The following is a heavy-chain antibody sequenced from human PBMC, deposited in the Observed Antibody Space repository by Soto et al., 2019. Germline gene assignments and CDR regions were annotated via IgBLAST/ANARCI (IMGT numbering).Heavy chain of an antibody. J-gene: IGHJ4*02. CDR1: SGSITSSNW. CDR3: ASNLIMPGTRGFDY. CDR2: IYHGGST. Sequence: PSETLSLTCGISSGSITSSNWWSWVRQPPGKGLEWIGEIYHGGSTNYNPSLKSRLTISVDKSQNQFSLRLNSVTAADTAVYFCASNLIMPGTRGFDYWGQGSLVTVSS. D-gene: IGHD6-13*01. V-gene: IGHV4-4*02.